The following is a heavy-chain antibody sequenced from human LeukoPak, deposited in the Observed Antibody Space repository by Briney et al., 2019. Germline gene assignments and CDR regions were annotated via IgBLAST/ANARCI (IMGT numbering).Heavy chain of an antibody. Sequence: GGSLRLSCAASGFNFGGYAMTWVRQAPGKGLEWVSTISSSGGNTYYADSVKGRLTISRDNSKNMLYLQMNSLRAEDTAIYFCVRVLYSGNYRNFDYWGQGTLVTVSS. CDR1: GFNFGGYA. J-gene: IGHJ4*02. D-gene: IGHD1-26*01. CDR3: VRVLYSGNYRNFDY. CDR2: ISSSGGNT. V-gene: IGHV3-23*05.